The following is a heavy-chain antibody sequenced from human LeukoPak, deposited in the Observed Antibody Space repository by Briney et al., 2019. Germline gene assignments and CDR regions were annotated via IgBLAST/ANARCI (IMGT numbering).Heavy chain of an antibody. CDR1: GFTFNNYA. Sequence: GGSLRLSCAASGFTFNNYAMSWVRQAPGKGLEWVSAIVSSGGSTYYADSVKGRLTISRDNSKNTLYLQMNSLRAEDTAVYYCAKGPVGHDYVWGSYRSGPLDYWGQGTLVIVSS. D-gene: IGHD3-16*02. J-gene: IGHJ4*02. CDR2: IVSSGGST. CDR3: AKGPVGHDYVWGSYRSGPLDY. V-gene: IGHV3-23*01.